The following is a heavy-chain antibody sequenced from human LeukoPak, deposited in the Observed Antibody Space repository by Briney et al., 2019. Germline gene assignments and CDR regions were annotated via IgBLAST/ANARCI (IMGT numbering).Heavy chain of an antibody. D-gene: IGHD6-19*01. J-gene: IGHJ5*02. CDR3: ARVSSGWYNWFDP. V-gene: IGHV3-30*04. CDR1: GFTFSSYV. Sequence: GRSLRLSCAASGFTFSSYVMHWVRQAPGKGLEWVAIISYDGSNEYYADSVKGRFTISRDNSKNTLYLQMNSLRAADTAVYYCARVSSGWYNWFDPWGQGTLVTVSS. CDR2: ISYDGSNE.